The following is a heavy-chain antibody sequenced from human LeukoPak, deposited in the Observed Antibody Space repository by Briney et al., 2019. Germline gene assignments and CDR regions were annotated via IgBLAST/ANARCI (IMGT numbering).Heavy chain of an antibody. D-gene: IGHD6-13*01. V-gene: IGHV3-23*01. J-gene: IGHJ3*02. Sequence: PGGSLRLSCAASGFTFGSYAMSWVRQAPGKGLEWVSAISGSGGSTYYADSVKGRLTISRDNSKNTLYLQMNSLRAGDTAVYYCAKDKYSSSWNAFDIWGQGTMVTVSS. CDR2: ISGSGGST. CDR1: GFTFGSYA. CDR3: AKDKYSSSWNAFDI.